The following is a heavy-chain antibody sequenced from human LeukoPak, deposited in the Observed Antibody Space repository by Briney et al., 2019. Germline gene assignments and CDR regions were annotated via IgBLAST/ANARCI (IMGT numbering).Heavy chain of an antibody. CDR1: GYSIISGFY. D-gene: IGHD1-26*01. J-gene: IGHJ4*02. CDR3: ARTTDDYSGSYYFDY. V-gene: IGHV4-38-2*01. CDR2: IYHGGST. Sequence: SETLSLTCGVSGYSIISGFYWGWIRQPPGKGLEWIGSIYHGGSTYYNPSLKSRVTISVDTSKNQFSLKLNSVTAPDTAVYYCARTTDDYSGSYYFDYWGQGTLVTVSS.